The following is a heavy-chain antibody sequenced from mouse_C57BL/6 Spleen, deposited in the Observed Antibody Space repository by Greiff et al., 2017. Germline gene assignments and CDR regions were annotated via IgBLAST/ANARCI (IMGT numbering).Heavy chain of an antibody. CDR1: GYTFTSYW. CDR2: IDPSDSET. CDR3: ARSGYYGSSFHFDY. V-gene: IGHV1-52*01. Sequence: QVQLKQPGAELVRPGSSVKLSCKASGYTFTSYWMHWVKQRPIQGLEWIGNIDPSDSETHYNQKFKDKATLTVDKSSSTAYMQLSSLTSEDSAVYYCARSGYYGSSFHFDYWGQGTTLTVSS. J-gene: IGHJ2*01. D-gene: IGHD1-1*01.